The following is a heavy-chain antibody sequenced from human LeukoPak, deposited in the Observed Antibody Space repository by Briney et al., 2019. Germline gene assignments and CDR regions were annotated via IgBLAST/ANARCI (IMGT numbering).Heavy chain of an antibody. D-gene: IGHD5-12*01. Sequence: SETLSLTCTVSGGSISSSSYYWGWIRQPPGKGLEWIGSIYYSGSTNYNPSLKSRVTISVDTSKNQFSLKLRSVTAADTAVYYCARVSGYDWESFYDYWGQGTLVTVSS. CDR3: ARVSGYDWESFYDY. V-gene: IGHV4-39*07. CDR1: GGSISSSSYY. CDR2: IYYSGST. J-gene: IGHJ4*02.